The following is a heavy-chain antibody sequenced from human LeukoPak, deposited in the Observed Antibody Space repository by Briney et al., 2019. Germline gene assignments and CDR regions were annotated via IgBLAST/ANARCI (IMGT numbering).Heavy chain of an antibody. CDR1: GGSISSYY. CDR2: IYYSGST. J-gene: IGHJ6*02. Sequence: SETLSLTCTVSGGSISSYYWSWIRQPPGKGLEWIGYIYYSGSTNYNPSLKSRVTISVDTSKNQFSLKLSSVTAADTAVYYCARDKIVVVPAASYYYGMDVWGQETTVTVSS. D-gene: IGHD2-2*01. V-gene: IGHV4-59*01. CDR3: ARDKIVVVPAASYYYGMDV.